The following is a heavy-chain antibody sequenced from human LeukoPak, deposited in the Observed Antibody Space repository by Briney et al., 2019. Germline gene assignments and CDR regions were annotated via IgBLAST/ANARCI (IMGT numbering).Heavy chain of an antibody. Sequence: ASVKVPCKASGYTFTSYDINWVRQATGQGLEWMGWMNPNSGNTGYAQKFQGRVTMTRNTSISTAYMELSSLRSEDTAVYYCAREGLRHYYGSGSYNWFDPWGQGTLVTVSS. CDR1: GYTFTSYD. CDR3: AREGLRHYYGSGSYNWFDP. CDR2: MNPNSGNT. D-gene: IGHD3-10*01. V-gene: IGHV1-8*01. J-gene: IGHJ5*02.